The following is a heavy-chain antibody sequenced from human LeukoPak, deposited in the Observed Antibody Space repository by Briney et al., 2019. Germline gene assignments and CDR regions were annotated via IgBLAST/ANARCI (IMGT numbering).Heavy chain of an antibody. CDR2: ISSNGGST. CDR1: GFTFSSSA. CDR3: VKAGYCSSTSCYSAFDI. J-gene: IGHJ3*02. D-gene: IGHD2-2*02. Sequence: GGSLRLSCSASGFTFSSSAMHWVRRAPGKGLEYVSAISSNGGSTYYADSVKGRFTISRDNSKNTLYLQMGSLRAEDTAVYYCVKAGYCSSTSCYSAFDIWGQGTMVTVSS. V-gene: IGHV3-64D*06.